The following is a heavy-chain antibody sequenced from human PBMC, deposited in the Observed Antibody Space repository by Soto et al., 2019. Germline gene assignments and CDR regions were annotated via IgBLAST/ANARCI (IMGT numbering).Heavy chain of an antibody. D-gene: IGHD6-6*01. CDR1: GGSVSSGSYY. CDR2: IYCSGST. J-gene: IGHJ6*02. CDR3: ARESPARYGMDV. V-gene: IGHV4-61*01. Sequence: SETLSLTCTVSGGSVSSGSYYWSWIRQPPGKGLEWIGYIYCSGSTNYNPSLKSRVTISVDTSKNQFSLKLSSVTAADTAVYYCARESPARYGMDVWGQGTTVTVSS.